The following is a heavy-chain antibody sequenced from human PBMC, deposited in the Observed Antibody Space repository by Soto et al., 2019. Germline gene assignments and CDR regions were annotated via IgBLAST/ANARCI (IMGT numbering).Heavy chain of an antibody. CDR2: IWYDGSNK. CDR1: GFTFSGYG. Sequence: GGPLRLSCAASGFTFSGYGMHWVRQAPGKGLEWVAVIWYDGSNKYYADSVKGRFTISRDNSKNTLYLQMNSLRAEDTAVYYCARRVYCSSTSCSNDYYYYMGVWGKGTTVTVSS. V-gene: IGHV3-33*01. J-gene: IGHJ6*03. D-gene: IGHD2-2*01. CDR3: ARRVYCSSTSCSNDYYYYMGV.